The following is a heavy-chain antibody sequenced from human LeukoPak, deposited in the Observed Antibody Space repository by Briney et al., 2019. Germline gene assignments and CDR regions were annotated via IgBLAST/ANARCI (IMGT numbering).Heavy chain of an antibody. CDR1: DDSITNYY. V-gene: IGHV4-59*01. Sequence: SETLSLTCTVSDDSITNYYWSWIRQPPGKGLEWIGYIHYSGSTNYNPSLNSRVTISVDTSKNPFSLKLSPVTAADAAVYYCARDQSQKGDAFDIWGQGTLVTVSS. J-gene: IGHJ3*02. CDR3: ARDQSQKGDAFDI. CDR2: IHYSGST.